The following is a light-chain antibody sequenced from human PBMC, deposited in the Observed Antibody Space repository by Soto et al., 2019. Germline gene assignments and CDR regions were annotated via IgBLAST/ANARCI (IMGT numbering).Light chain of an antibody. CDR2: SNN. V-gene: IGLV1-44*01. CDR3: AAWDDSLNGVV. Sequence: QSVLTQPPSASGTPGQRVTISCSGSSSNIGSNTVNWYQQLPGTAPKLLIYSNNQRPSGVPDRFSGSKSGTSASLAISGLXXXXXXXYYCAAWDDSLNGVVFGGGTKVTVL. CDR1: SSNIGSNT. J-gene: IGLJ2*01.